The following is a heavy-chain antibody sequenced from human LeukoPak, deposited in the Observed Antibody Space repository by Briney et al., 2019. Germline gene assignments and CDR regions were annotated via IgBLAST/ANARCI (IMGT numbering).Heavy chain of an antibody. CDR3: ARVPDRGSSWYFDY. Sequence: SETLSLTCTVSGGSISSYYWSWIRQPPGKGLEWIGYIYYTGSTNYNPSLKSRVTISVDASKNQFSLKLSSVTAADTAVYYCARVPDRGSSWYFDYWGQGTLVTVSS. CDR1: GGSISSYY. CDR2: IYYTGST. D-gene: IGHD6-13*01. J-gene: IGHJ4*02. V-gene: IGHV4-59*12.